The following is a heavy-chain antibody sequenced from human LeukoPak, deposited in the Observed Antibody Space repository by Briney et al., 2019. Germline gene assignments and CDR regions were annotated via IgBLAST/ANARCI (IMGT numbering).Heavy chain of an antibody. CDR1: GYTFTGYY. Sequence: GVSVKVSCKASGYTFTGYYMHWVRQAPGQGLEWMGWINPNSGGTNYAQKFQGRVTMTRDTSISTAYMELSRLRSDDTAVYYCASLVGATTDFADYWGQGTLVTVSS. D-gene: IGHD1-26*01. CDR2: INPNSGGT. V-gene: IGHV1-2*02. J-gene: IGHJ4*02. CDR3: ASLVGATTDFADY.